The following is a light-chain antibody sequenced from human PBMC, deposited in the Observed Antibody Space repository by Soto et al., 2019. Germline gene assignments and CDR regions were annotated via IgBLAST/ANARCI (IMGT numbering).Light chain of an antibody. CDR1: HTVDSN. CDR3: QQYNNWPPYT. Sequence: EIVMTQSPVTLSVSPGERATLSCRSNHTVDSNLAWYQQKPGQAPRLLIFVASTRATGIAPRFSGSGSGTDFTLTISSLQSEDFAVYYCQQYNNWPPYTFGQGTKVEIK. V-gene: IGKV3D-15*01. J-gene: IGKJ2*01. CDR2: VAS.